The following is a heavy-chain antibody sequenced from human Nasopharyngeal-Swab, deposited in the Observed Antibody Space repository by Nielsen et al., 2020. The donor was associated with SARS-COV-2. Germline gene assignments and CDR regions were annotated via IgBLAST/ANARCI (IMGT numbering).Heavy chain of an antibody. J-gene: IGHJ5*02. CDR3: VRLTQRGSNSSPYNWFDP. Sequence: WIRQPPGKGLEWIGNIYYYRGNTYYNPSLKSRVTISVDTSKNQFSLKVRSVTAADTAVYYCVRLTQRGSNSSPYNWFDPWGQGSLVTVSS. D-gene: IGHD1-26*01. V-gene: IGHV4-39*01. CDR2: IYYYRGNT.